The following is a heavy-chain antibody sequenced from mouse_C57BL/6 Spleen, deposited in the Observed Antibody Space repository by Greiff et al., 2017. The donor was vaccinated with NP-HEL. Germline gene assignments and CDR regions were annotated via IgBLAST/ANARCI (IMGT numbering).Heavy chain of an antibody. J-gene: IGHJ4*01. V-gene: IGHV1-81*01. CDR3: ARSTGTFAMDY. Sequence: QVQLKQSGAELARPGASVKLSCKASGYTFTSYGISWVKQRTGQGLEWIGGIYPRSGNTYYNEKFKGKATLTADKSSSTAYMELRSLTSEDSAVYFCARSTGTFAMDYWGQGTSVTVSS. D-gene: IGHD4-1*02. CDR2: IYPRSGNT. CDR1: GYTFTSYG.